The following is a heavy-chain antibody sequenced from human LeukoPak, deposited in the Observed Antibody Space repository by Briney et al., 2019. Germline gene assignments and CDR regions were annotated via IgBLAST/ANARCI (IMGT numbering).Heavy chain of an antibody. CDR1: GGTFSSYA. V-gene: IGHV1-69*04. J-gene: IGHJ6*02. CDR3: ARDIEVVVAAHSPIYYYYGMDV. Sequence: ASVKVSCKASGGTFSSYAISWVRQAPGQGLEWMGRIIPILGIANYAQKFQGRVTITADKSTSTAYMELSSLRSEDTAVYYCARDIEVVVAAHSPIYYYYGMDVWGQGTMVTVSS. D-gene: IGHD2-15*01. CDR2: IIPILGIA.